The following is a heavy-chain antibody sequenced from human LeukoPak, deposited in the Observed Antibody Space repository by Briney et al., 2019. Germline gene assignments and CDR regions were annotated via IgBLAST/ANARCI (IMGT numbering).Heavy chain of an antibody. CDR2: IIPILGIA. D-gene: IGHD4-23*01. CDR3: ARESGSLYGGNSAYLDY. CDR1: GGTFSSYA. Sequence: ASVKVSCKASGGTFSSYAISWVRQAPGQGLEWVGRIIPILGIANYAQKFQGRVTITADKSTSTAYMELSSLRSEDTAVYYCARESGSLYGGNSAYLDYWGQGTLVTVSS. V-gene: IGHV1-69*04. J-gene: IGHJ4*02.